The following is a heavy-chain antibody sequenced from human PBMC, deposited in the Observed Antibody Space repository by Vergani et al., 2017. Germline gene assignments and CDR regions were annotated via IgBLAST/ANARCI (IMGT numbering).Heavy chain of an antibody. V-gene: IGHV3-30-3*01. D-gene: IGHD3-22*01. CDR2: ISYDGSNK. J-gene: IGHJ6*02. CDR1: GFTFSSYA. Sequence: VQLLESGGGLVQPGRSLRLSCAASGFTFSSYAMHWVRQAPGKGLEWVAVISYDGSNKYYADSVKGRFTISRDNSKNTLYLQMNSLRAEDTAVYYCANIPTRPRITMIVVADYYYGMDVWGQGTTVTVSS. CDR3: ANIPTRPRITMIVVADYYYGMDV.